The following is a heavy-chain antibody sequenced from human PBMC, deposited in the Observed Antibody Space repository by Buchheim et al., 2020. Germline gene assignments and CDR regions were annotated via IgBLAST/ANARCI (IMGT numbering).Heavy chain of an antibody. J-gene: IGHJ4*02. CDR3: ARDLSGSQDY. V-gene: IGHV3-74*01. CDR2: INEDGSFT. Sequence: EVQLEESGGGLVQPGGSLRLSCAASGFTLRTYWMHWVRQAPGKGLEWDSRINEDGSFTNYADSVKGRFTISRDNAENTLYFQMTSLRVEDTAMYYCARDLSGSQDYWGQGTL. D-gene: IGHD1-26*01. CDR1: GFTLRTYW.